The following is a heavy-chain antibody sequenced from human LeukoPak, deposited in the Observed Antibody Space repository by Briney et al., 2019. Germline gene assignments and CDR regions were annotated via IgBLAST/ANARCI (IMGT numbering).Heavy chain of an antibody. J-gene: IGHJ4*02. CDR2: IYSGGST. CDR1: GFSVSNNY. V-gene: IGHV3-53*01. CDR3: GRATLDN. Sequence: GGSLRLSCAASGFSVSNNYISWVRQAPGKGLEWVSVIYSGGSTKYADSVKARFTISRDNSKNTVYLQMNSLRAEDTAVYFCGRATLDNWGQGTLVTVSS.